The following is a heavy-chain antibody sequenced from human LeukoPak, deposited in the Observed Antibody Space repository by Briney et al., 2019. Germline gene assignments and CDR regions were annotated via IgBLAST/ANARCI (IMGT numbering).Heavy chain of an antibody. D-gene: IGHD5-18*01. CDR1: GDIFSSYD. CDR3: ARDGTVDTAMTWEYYYYYMDV. V-gene: IGHV1-46*01. CDR2: ITPRGGST. J-gene: IGHJ6*03. Sequence: ASVKVSCKASGDIFSSYDMYWVRQAPGQGLEWMGRITPRGGSTSYAQRFQGRVTMTRDTSTSTVYMELGSLRSEDTAVYYCARDGTVDTAMTWEYYYYYMDVWGKGTTVTVSS.